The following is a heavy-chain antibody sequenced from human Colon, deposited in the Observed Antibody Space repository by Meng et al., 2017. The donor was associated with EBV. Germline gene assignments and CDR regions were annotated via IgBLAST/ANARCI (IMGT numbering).Heavy chain of an antibody. Sequence: QVQLVKAGFELKEPGASVKVSCKASGYTLTSYAMNWVRQAPGQGLEWMGWINTNTGNPTYAQGFTGRFVFSLDTSVSTAYLQISSLKAEDTAVYYCARDKIAVAGITGDYWGQGTLVTVSS. CDR1: GYTLTSYA. J-gene: IGHJ4*02. V-gene: IGHV7-4-1*02. CDR2: INTNTGNP. D-gene: IGHD6-19*01. CDR3: ARDKIAVAGITGDY.